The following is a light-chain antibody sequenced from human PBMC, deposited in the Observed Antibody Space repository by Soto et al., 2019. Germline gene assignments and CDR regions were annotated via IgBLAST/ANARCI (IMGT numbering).Light chain of an antibody. Sequence: DIQMTQSPSSLSPSVGDRVTITCRASQSIRSYLNWYQQKPGKAPNLLIYAASSLQSGVPSRFSGSGSGTDFTLTISSLQPADFATYYCQQSYRNPKTFGQGTKVEIK. CDR3: QQSYRNPKT. V-gene: IGKV1-39*01. CDR1: QSIRSY. CDR2: AAS. J-gene: IGKJ1*01.